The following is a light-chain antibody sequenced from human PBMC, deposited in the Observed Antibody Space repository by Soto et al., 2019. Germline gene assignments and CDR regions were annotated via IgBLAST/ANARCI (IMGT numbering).Light chain of an antibody. Sequence: QSVLTQPPSASGTPGQRVTISCSGSSSNIGSNTVTWYQQLPGTAPKLLIYAYNQRPSGVPDRFSGSKSGTSASLAISGLQSEDEADYYCAAWDDSLNGLVFGGGTKVTVL. CDR2: AYN. CDR3: AAWDDSLNGLV. V-gene: IGLV1-44*01. J-gene: IGLJ2*01. CDR1: SSNIGSNT.